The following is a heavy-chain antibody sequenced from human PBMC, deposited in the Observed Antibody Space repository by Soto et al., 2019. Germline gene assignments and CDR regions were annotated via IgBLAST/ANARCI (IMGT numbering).Heavy chain of an antibody. CDR1: GGTFSSYA. D-gene: IGHD5-12*01. CDR3: ARGGGYKRTPLDY. V-gene: IGHV1-69*06. J-gene: IGHJ4*02. CDR2: IIPIFGTA. Sequence: QVQLVQSGAEVKKPGSSVKVSCKASGGTFSSYAISWVRQAPGQGLEWMGGIIPIFGTANYAQKFQGRVTITADKSTSAADMELSSLRSKDRAVYYCARGGGYKRTPLDYWGQGTLVTVSS.